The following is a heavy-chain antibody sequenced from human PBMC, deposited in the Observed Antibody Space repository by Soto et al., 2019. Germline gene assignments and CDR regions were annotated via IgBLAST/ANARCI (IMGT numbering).Heavy chain of an antibody. Sequence: QVQLVQSGAEVKKPGASVKVSCKASGYIFTNHYIHWVRQAPGQGLEWMGIINPSGGSTNYLQKFQGRVAMTRDTSTSTVYMELSSLRSEDTAVYFCARADYYDSSGFYYDYWGQGTLVTVSS. V-gene: IGHV1-46*01. CDR3: ARADYYDSSGFYYDY. CDR2: INPSGGST. D-gene: IGHD3-22*01. CDR1: GYIFTNHY. J-gene: IGHJ4*02.